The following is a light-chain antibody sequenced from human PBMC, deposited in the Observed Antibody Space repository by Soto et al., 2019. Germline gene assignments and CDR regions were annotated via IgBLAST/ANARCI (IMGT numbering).Light chain of an antibody. CDR2: DVS. V-gene: IGLV2-14*01. Sequence: QSALTQPASVSGSPGQSFTISCTGTSSDVGNYNYVSWYQQRPGKAPTLMIYDVSNRPSGVSNRFSASKSGNTASLTISGLQAEDEADYYCSSYTSTSSLVFGGGTQLTVL. J-gene: IGLJ2*01. CDR1: SSDVGNYNY. CDR3: SSYTSTSSLV.